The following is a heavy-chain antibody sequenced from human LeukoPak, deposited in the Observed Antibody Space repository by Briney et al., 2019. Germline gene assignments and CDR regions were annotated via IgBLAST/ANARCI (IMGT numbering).Heavy chain of an antibody. J-gene: IGHJ6*03. CDR2: TYYRSKWYN. Sequence: SQTLSLTCAISGDSVSSNSAAWNWIRQSPSRGLEWLGRTYYRSKWYNDYAVSVKSRITINPDTSKNQFSLKLSSVTAADTAVYYCARRAGYYGSGSYYKEEGYYYYYYYMDVWGKGTTVTVSS. V-gene: IGHV6-1*01. CDR1: GDSVSSNSAA. CDR3: ARRAGYYGSGSYYKEEGYYYYYYYMDV. D-gene: IGHD3-10*01.